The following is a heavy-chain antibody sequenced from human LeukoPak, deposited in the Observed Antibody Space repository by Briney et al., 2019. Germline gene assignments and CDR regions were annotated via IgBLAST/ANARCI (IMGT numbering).Heavy chain of an antibody. V-gene: IGHV3-43*01. CDR2: ISWDGGST. CDR3: AKDRFFYDSGSKAN. D-gene: IGHD3-22*01. CDR1: GFTFDDYT. Sequence: PGGSLRLSCAASGFTFDDYTMHWVRQAPGKGLEWVSLISWDGGSTYYADSVKGRFTISRDNSKNSLYLQMNSLRVEDTAVYYCAKDRFFYDSGSKANWGQGTLVTVSS. J-gene: IGHJ4*02.